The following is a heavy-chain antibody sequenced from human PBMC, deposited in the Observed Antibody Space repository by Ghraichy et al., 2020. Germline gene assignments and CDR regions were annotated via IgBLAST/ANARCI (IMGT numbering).Heavy chain of an antibody. Sequence: ASVKVSCKASGYTFTGYYMHWVRQAPGQGLEWMGRINPNSGGTNYAQKFQGRVTMTRDTSISTAYMELSRLRSDDTAVYYCARTTGRFLEWLFSGLYYFDYWGQGTLVTVSS. CDR3: ARTTGRFLEWLFSGLYYFDY. J-gene: IGHJ4*02. CDR1: GYTFTGYY. V-gene: IGHV1-2*06. D-gene: IGHD3-3*01. CDR2: INPNSGGT.